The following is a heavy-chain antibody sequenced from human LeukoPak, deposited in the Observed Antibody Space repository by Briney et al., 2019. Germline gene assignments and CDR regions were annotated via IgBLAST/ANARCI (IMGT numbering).Heavy chain of an antibody. V-gene: IGHV4-30-2*01. CDR1: GGSISSGGYS. D-gene: IGHD3-22*01. J-gene: IGHJ4*02. Sequence: PSETLSLTCAVSGGSISSGGYSWSRIRQPPGKGLEWIGYIYHSGSTYYNPSLKSRVTISVDRSKNQFSLKLSSVTAADTAVYYCARGVIYDSSGYYLYYFDYWGQGTLVTVSS. CDR3: ARGVIYDSSGYYLYYFDY. CDR2: IYHSGST.